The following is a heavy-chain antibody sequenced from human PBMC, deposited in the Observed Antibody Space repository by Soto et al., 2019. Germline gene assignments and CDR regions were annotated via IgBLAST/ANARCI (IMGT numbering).Heavy chain of an antibody. CDR3: ARPLVAVAGTGYFDY. D-gene: IGHD6-19*01. J-gene: IGHJ4*02. CDR2: ISYDGSNK. Sequence: QVQLVESGGGVVQPGRSLRLSCAASGFTFSSYAMHWVRQAPGKGLEWVAVISYDGSNKYYADSVKGRFTISGDNSKNTLYLQMNSLRAEDTAVYYCARPLVAVAGTGYFDYWGQGTLVTVSS. V-gene: IGHV3-30-3*01. CDR1: GFTFSSYA.